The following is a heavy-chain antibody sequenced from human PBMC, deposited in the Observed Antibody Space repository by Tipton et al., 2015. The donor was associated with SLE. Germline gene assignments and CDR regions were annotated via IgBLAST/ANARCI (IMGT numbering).Heavy chain of an antibody. CDR1: GGFIGSSSYY. V-gene: IGHV4-39*07. CDR2: VSYLWST. CDR3: ATSPLTV. Sequence: TLSLTCSVSGGFIGSSSYYWCWIRQPPGKGLEWIGSVSYLWSTSYNSTLESRVTISIDTSKKHFSLKLSSVTAADTAVYYCATSPLTVWGQGTLVTVSS. J-gene: IGHJ4*02.